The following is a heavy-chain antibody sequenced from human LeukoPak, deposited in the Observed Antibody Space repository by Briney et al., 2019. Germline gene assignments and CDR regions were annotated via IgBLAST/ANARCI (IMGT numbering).Heavy chain of an antibody. CDR1: GFTVSSNY. J-gene: IGHJ6*02. Sequence: GSLRLSCAASGFTVSSNYMSWVRQAPGKGLEWVSVIYSGGSTYYADSVKGRFTIPRDNSKNTVYLQMNSLRAEDTALYYCARAGCSGGSCYSSHYGMDVWGQGTTVTVSS. CDR2: IYSGGST. V-gene: IGHV3-66*01. D-gene: IGHD2-15*01. CDR3: ARAGCSGGSCYSSHYGMDV.